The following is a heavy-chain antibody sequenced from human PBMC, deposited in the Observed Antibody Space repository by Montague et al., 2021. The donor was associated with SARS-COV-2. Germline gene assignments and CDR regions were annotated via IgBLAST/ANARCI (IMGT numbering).Heavy chain of an antibody. Sequence: SETLSLTCTVSGASVSGSDWGWMRQSPGKGLARIGYFYSVGSTDYNPSLKSRVTISRDTSKNQFSLKVRSVTAADTAVYYCARETMTGDAFDIWGQGTMVTVSS. V-gene: IGHV4-59*02. CDR3: ARETMTGDAFDI. CDR1: GASVSGSD. J-gene: IGHJ3*02. D-gene: IGHD1-14*01. CDR2: FYSVGST.